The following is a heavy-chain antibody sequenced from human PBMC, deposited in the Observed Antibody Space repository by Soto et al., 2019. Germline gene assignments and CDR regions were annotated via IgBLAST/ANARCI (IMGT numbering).Heavy chain of an antibody. V-gene: IGHV1-69*02. J-gene: IGHJ5*02. CDR3: ASGTAADPRFDP. D-gene: IGHD2-2*01. CDR2: TIPLVGIT. CDR1: GGTFSTYA. Sequence: QVQLVQSGAEVKKPGSSVKVSCKASGGTFSTYAISWVRQAPGQGLEWMGRTIPLVGITNYARKFQGRVTITADKSTSTAYVELSSLRSEDTALYYCASGTAADPRFDPWGQGTLVTVSS.